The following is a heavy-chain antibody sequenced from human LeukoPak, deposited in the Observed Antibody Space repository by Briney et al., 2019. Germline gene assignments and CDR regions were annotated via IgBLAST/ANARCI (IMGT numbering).Heavy chain of an antibody. CDR3: ARLDYYHFDY. Sequence: SEALSLTCTVAGGFISRYYWSWIRQPPGKGLEWIGYISYSGSTKYNPSLMSRVTISVDTSKNQFSLKLSSATAADTAVYYCARLDYYHFDYWGEGTVVTVSS. CDR2: ISYSGST. CDR1: GGFISRYY. D-gene: IGHD3-22*01. V-gene: IGHV4-59*01. J-gene: IGHJ4*02.